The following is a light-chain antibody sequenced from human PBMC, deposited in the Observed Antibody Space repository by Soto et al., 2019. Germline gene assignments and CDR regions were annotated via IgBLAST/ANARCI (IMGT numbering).Light chain of an antibody. CDR1: QSVSSY. J-gene: IGKJ1*01. CDR3: QQYSSPPRT. Sequence: IVVTQSPGSLSLSPGERATLSCRASQSVSSYLAWYQQKPGQAPRLLIYGASSRATGFPDRFSGSGSGTDFSLTISRLEPEDSAVYYCQQYSSPPRTFGQGTKVDIK. CDR2: GAS. V-gene: IGKV3-20*01.